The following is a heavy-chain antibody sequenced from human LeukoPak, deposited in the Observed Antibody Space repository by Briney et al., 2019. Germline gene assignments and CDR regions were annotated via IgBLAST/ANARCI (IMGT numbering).Heavy chain of an antibody. V-gene: IGHV4-34*01. CDR2: INHRGST. CDR1: GGSFSGYY. Sequence: SETLSLTCAVYGGSFSGYYWSWIRQPPGKGLEWIGEINHRGSTNYNPSLKSRVTISVDTSKNQFSLKLSSVTAADTAVYYCATLPYYYGSGSLYWGQGTLVTVSS. CDR3: ATLPYYYGSGSLY. D-gene: IGHD3-10*01. J-gene: IGHJ4*02.